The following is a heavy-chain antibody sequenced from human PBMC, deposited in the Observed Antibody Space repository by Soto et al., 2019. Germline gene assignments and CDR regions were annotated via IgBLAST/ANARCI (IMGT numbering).Heavy chain of an antibody. CDR3: AKDRRAGGNSAFYFDF. J-gene: IGHJ4*02. V-gene: IGHV3-23*01. Sequence: GGSLRLSCAASGFKISDYAMSWGRQAPGQGLEWVSLISATGGGTYYADSVKGRFTISRDNSHNTLYLQVHSLTAEDTAVYYCAKDRRAGGNSAFYFDFWGQGAQVTVSS. CDR2: ISATGGGT. CDR1: GFKISDYA. D-gene: IGHD3-16*01.